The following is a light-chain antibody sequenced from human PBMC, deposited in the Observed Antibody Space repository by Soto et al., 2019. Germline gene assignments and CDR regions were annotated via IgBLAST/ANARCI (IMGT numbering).Light chain of an antibody. J-gene: IGLJ2*01. CDR1: SGSIASNY. CDR3: HSYDTNNQV. V-gene: IGLV6-57*04. CDR2: EDD. Sequence: NFMLTQPHSVSESPGKTVTISCTRSSGSIASNYVQWYQQRPGSAPTTLIYEDDRRPSGVPDRFSGSIDRSSNSASLTISGLRVEDEADYYCHSYDTNNQVFGGGTKVTVL.